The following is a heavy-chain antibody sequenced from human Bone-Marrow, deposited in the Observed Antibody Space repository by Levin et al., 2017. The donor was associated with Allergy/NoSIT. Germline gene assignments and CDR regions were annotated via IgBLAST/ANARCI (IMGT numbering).Heavy chain of an antibody. D-gene: IGHD5-18*01. CDR2: ISPIVGTS. J-gene: IGHJ5*02. V-gene: IGHV1-69*06. CDR1: GGTFSSFY. Sequence: SVKVSCKASGGTFSSFYINWVRQAPGQGLEWLGGISPIVGTSNYAQKFQGRVTITADKSTATAYMELTRLTSDDTAVYYCARGAGYTYGLSRWFDPWGQGTLVTVSS. CDR3: ARGAGYTYGLSRWFDP.